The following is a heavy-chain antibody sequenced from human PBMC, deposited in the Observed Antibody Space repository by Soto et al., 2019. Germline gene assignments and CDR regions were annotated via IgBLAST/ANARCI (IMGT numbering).Heavy chain of an antibody. J-gene: IGHJ4*02. CDR1: GGSFSGYY. CDR2: INHSGST. Sequence: SETLSLTCAVYGGSFSGYYWSWIRQPPGKGLEWIGEINHSGSTNYNPSLKSRVTISVDTSKNQFSLKLSSVTAADTAVYYCARTWGDYPIDYWGQGTLVTVSS. V-gene: IGHV4-34*01. CDR3: ARTWGDYPIDY. D-gene: IGHD4-17*01.